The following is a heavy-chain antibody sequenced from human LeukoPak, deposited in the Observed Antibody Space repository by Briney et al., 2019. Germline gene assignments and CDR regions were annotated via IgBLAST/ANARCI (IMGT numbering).Heavy chain of an antibody. D-gene: IGHD6-19*01. J-gene: IGHJ5*02. Sequence: SETLSLTCTVSGGSISSYYWSWIRQPPGKGLEWIGYIYYSGSTNYNPSLKSRVTISVDTSKNQFSPKLSSVTAADTAVYYCARLSYSSGWYGPWGQGTLVTVSS. CDR1: GGSISSYY. CDR3: ARLSYSSGWYGP. V-gene: IGHV4-59*08. CDR2: IYYSGST.